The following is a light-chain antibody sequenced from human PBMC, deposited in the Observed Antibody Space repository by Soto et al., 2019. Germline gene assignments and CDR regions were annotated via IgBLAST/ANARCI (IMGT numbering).Light chain of an antibody. J-gene: IGKJ1*01. Sequence: EILITQSPVTLSVSPGERATLSCRASQSVSSNLAWYQQKTGQAPRILIYGASTRDTGIPARFSGSGSGTEFTLTISRLQSEDVEVDYCQQYNNWPPTFGQGTKVDIK. CDR1: QSVSSN. CDR2: GAS. V-gene: IGKV3-15*01. CDR3: QQYNNWPPT.